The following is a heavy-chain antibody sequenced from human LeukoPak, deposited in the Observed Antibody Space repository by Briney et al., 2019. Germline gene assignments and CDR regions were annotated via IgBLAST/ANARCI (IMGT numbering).Heavy chain of an antibody. CDR3: ARDDMLELPSFDI. J-gene: IGHJ3*02. V-gene: IGHV3-11*01. CDR2: IYFTGDVI. D-gene: IGHD1-7*01. Sequence: PGGSLRLSCAASGFPFSDYHMGWIRQAPGKGLEWVSYIYFTGDVIYYADSVKGRFTISRDNAKNSLYLQMNSLTAEDTAVYYCARDDMLELPSFDIWGQGTVVTVSS. CDR1: GFPFSDYH.